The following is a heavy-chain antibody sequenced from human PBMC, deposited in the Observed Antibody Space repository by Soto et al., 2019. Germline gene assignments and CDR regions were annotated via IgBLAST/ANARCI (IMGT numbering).Heavy chain of an antibody. CDR3: ATRLGHLVVPAGFYYGIDV. Sequence: GSLRLSCAAPGFSLSSNYVSWVRQAPGKGLEWVSVIYTGGSTYYADSVKGRFTISRDNSKNTVYLDMNSLRAEDTAVYYCATRLGHLVVPAGFYYGIDVWGQGTTVTVSS. CDR1: GFSLSSNY. D-gene: IGHD2-2*01. V-gene: IGHV3-66*01. J-gene: IGHJ6*02. CDR2: IYTGGST.